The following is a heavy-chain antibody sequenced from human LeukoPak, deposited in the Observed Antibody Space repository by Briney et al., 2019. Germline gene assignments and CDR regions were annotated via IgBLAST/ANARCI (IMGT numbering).Heavy chain of an antibody. CDR2: VYNTGST. CDR3: ARDLLGDYGTFDI. CDR1: GGSITTHY. J-gene: IGHJ3*02. D-gene: IGHD4-17*01. V-gene: IGHV4-4*07. Sequence: PSETLSLTCTVSGGSITTHYWSWIRQPAGREVEWIGRVYNTGSTKYNPSLESRVTMSVDTSSNRFSLRLRSVTAADTAVYYCARDLLGDYGTFDIWGQGAMVTVSS.